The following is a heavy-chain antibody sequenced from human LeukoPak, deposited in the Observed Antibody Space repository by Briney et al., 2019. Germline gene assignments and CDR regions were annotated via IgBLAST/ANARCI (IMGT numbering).Heavy chain of an antibody. Sequence: PGGSLRLSCAASGFTFSGYAMSWVRQAPGKGLEWVSAISGSGGSTYYADSVKGRFTISRDNSKNTLYLQMNSLRAEDTAVYYCAKTLMVRGVIIPSWGQGTLVTVSS. V-gene: IGHV3-23*01. CDR1: GFTFSGYA. D-gene: IGHD3-10*01. CDR2: ISGSGGST. CDR3: AKTLMVRGVIIPS. J-gene: IGHJ5*02.